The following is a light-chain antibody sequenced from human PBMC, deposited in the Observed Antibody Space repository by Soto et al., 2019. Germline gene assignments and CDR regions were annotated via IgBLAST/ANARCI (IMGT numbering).Light chain of an antibody. CDR2: GAS. V-gene: IGKV3-15*01. CDR3: QSYNDWPFT. J-gene: IGKJ2*01. CDR1: ESLSTY. Sequence: EIVLISFSAVPFIKPGEKGTLPCRASESLSTYLAWYQQKPGQAPRLLIYGASTKATGIPARFSGSGSATDFTLTISSLQSEDFAVYYCQSYNDWPFTFGQGTKVDIK.